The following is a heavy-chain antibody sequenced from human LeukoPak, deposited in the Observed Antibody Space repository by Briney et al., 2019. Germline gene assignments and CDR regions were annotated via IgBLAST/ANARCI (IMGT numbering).Heavy chain of an antibody. J-gene: IGHJ4*02. Sequence: SETLSLTCNVSGGSIRSYCWNWIWLTPGKGLEWIAYMYNGGSTSYNSSLKRRVTISVDTSKNQFSLNLNSVNAADTAAYYCARGRTASRTIFDYWGQGTLVTVSS. V-gene: IGHV4-59*01. CDR1: GGSIRSYC. D-gene: IGHD2-2*01. CDR2: MYNGGST. CDR3: ARGRTASRTIFDY.